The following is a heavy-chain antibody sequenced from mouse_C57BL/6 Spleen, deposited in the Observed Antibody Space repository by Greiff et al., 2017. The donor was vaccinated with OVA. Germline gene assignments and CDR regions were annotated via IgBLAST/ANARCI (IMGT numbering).Heavy chain of an antibody. V-gene: IGHV3-1*01. CDR3: ARASDGYYEDYAMDY. Sequence: EVQLVESGPGMVKPSQSLSLTCTVTGYSITSGYDWHWIRHFPGNKLEWMGYISYSGSTNYNPSLKSRISITHDTSKNHFFLKLNSVTTEDTATYYCARASDGYYEDYAMDYWGQGTSVTVSS. D-gene: IGHD2-3*01. CDR2: ISYSGST. J-gene: IGHJ4*01. CDR1: GYSITSGYD.